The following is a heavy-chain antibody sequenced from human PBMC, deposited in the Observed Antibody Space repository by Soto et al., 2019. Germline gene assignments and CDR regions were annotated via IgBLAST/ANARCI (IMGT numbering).Heavy chain of an antibody. CDR2: IWYDGSNK. CDR3: ARTTGLNWFDP. CDR1: GFTFSSYG. J-gene: IGHJ5*02. D-gene: IGHD1-1*01. Sequence: QVQLVESGGGVVQPGRSLSLSCAASGFTFSSYGMHWVRQAPGKGLEWVAVIWYDGSNKHYADSVKGRFTISRDNSKNTLYLQMNSLRAEDTAVYYCARTTGLNWFDPWGQGTLVTVS. V-gene: IGHV3-33*01.